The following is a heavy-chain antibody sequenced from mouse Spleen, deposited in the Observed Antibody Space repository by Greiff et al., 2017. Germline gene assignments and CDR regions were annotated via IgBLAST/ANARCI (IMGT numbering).Heavy chain of an antibody. J-gene: IGHJ2*01. V-gene: IGHV1-18*01. D-gene: IGHD2-4*01. Sequence: VQLQQSGPELVKPGASVKIPCKASGYTFTDYNMDWVKQSHGKSLEWIGDINPNNGGTIYNQKFKGKATLTVDKSSSTAYMELRSLTSEDTAVYYCARSTMITTVYFDYWGQGTTLTVSS. CDR2: INPNNGGT. CDR1: GYTFTDYN. CDR3: ARSTMITTVYFDY.